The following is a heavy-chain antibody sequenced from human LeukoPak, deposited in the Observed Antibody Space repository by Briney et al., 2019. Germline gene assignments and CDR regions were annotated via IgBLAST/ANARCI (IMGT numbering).Heavy chain of an antibody. CDR1: GFTLSGYV. CDR2: ITSNGGTT. CDR3: ARGNLYTAATIEDY. Sequence: PGGSLRLSCAASGFTLSGYVVHWVRQAPGKGPESVSAITSNGGTTYYASSVKGRFTISRGNSKNTLYLQMGSLRTEDMAVYYCARGNLYTAATIEDYWGQGTLVTVSS. V-gene: IGHV3-64*01. J-gene: IGHJ4*02. D-gene: IGHD5-18*01.